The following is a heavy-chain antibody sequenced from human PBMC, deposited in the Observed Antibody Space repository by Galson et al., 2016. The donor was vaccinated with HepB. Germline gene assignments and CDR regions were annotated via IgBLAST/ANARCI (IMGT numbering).Heavy chain of an antibody. Sequence: SLRLSCAASGFAFSSYAMSWVRQAPGKGLEWVSGMSGSDASTYYADSVKGRFTISRDTSKNTLYLQMDSLRVEDTAVYYCARLHYDGSVFHPFDCWGQGTLVTVSS. CDR2: MSGSDAST. CDR3: ARLHYDGSVFHPFDC. D-gene: IGHD3-22*01. V-gene: IGHV3-23*01. J-gene: IGHJ4*02. CDR1: GFAFSSYA.